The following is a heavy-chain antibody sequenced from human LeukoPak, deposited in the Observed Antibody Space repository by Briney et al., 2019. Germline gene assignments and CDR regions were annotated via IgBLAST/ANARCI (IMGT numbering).Heavy chain of an antibody. CDR1: GGSISSYY. V-gene: IGHV4-59*01. CDR3: ARVKTSGEIDY. J-gene: IGHJ4*02. CDR2: IYYSGST. D-gene: IGHD5-12*01. Sequence: PSETLSLTCTVSGGSISSYYWSWIRQPPGKGLEWIGYIYYSGSTTYNPSLKSRVTISVDTSKNQFSLKLSSVTAADTAVYYCARVKTSGEIDYWGQGTLVTVSS.